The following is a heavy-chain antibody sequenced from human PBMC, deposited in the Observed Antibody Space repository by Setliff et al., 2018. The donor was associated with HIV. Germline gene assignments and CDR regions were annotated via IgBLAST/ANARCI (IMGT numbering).Heavy chain of an antibody. D-gene: IGHD6-13*01. J-gene: IGHJ4*02. V-gene: IGHV4-39*07. Sequence: PSETLSLTCTVSGDSISSSAYYWGWIRQPPGKGLEWIVSMHNSGSTYYNPSVKSRVTISVDTSKNQFSLTLSSVTAADTAVYYCATHSANIAAAGTVDYWGQGTLVTVSS. CDR1: GDSISSSAYY. CDR2: MHNSGST. CDR3: ATHSANIAAAGTVDY.